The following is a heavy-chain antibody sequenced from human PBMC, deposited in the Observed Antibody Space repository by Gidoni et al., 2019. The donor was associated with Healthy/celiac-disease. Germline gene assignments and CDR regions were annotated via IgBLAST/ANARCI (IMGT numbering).Heavy chain of an antibody. CDR3: ARSPYYYDSSGYIDY. V-gene: IGHV1-69*09. D-gene: IGHD3-22*01. CDR2: IIPSLGIA. J-gene: IGHJ4*02. Sequence: QVQLVQSGAEVKKPGSSVKVSCKASGGTFSSYAISWVRQAPGQGLEWMGRIIPSLGIANYAQKFQGRVTITADKSTSTAYMELSSLRSEDTAVYYCARSPYYYDSSGYIDYWGQGTLVTVSS. CDR1: GGTFSSYA.